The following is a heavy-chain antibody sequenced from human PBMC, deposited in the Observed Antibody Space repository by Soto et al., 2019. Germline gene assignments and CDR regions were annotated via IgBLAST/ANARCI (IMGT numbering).Heavy chain of an antibody. D-gene: IGHD4-17*01. Sequence: QITLKESGPPLVKPTQTLTLTCTFSGFSLSAHGVGVGWIRQPPGKALEWLALIYWDDDKRYSPSLKSRLIITKDTSKNQVVLTMTNMVPVDTATYFCAHSDYGDYFDYWGQGTLVTVSS. J-gene: IGHJ4*02. CDR2: IYWDDDK. CDR3: AHSDYGDYFDY. CDR1: GFSLSAHGVG. V-gene: IGHV2-5*02.